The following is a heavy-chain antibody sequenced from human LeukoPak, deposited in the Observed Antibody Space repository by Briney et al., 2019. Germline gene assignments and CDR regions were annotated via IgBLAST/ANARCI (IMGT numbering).Heavy chain of an antibody. CDR3: AREEDVSRGESWN. J-gene: IGHJ4*02. Sequence: PSGTLSLTCSVSGGPITSYAWWSWVRQPPGKGLEWIGEIHLNGGTVYNPSLKSRVTMSIDKSKNQLSLNLSSVTAADTAVYYCAREEDVSRGESWNWGQGTLVTVAS. CDR2: IHLNGGT. CDR1: GGPITSYAW. D-gene: IGHD6-13*01. V-gene: IGHV4-4*02.